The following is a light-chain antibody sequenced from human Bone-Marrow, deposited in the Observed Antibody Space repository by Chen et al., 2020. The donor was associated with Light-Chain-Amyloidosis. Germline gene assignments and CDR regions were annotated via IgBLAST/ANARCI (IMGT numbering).Light chain of an antibody. Sequence: QSAMKQPAVVSGSPGKSINISCTGTSSDVGGDNQVSWYQQHPDKAPKLMIYEVTNRPSCVPDLFSGSKSDTTASLTISGLQTEDEADYFCSSYTITNTLVFGSGTRVTVL. CDR1: SSDVGGDNQ. V-gene: IGLV2-14*01. J-gene: IGLJ1*01. CDR3: SSYTITNTLV. CDR2: EVT.